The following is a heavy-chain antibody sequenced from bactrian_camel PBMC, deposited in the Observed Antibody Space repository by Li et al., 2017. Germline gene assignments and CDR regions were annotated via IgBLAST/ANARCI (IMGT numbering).Heavy chain of an antibody. D-gene: IGHD7*01. Sequence: DVQLVESGGGFVQPGGSLRLSCAASGFTFSDYAMTWVRQAPGKGLESISWIGMSSIRIFYEDSVKGRFTISRDNAKNMVYLEMNSLKTEDTAVYYCIRERNNWDFASWGQGTQVTVS. CDR3: IRERNNWDFAS. CDR2: IGMSSIRI. J-gene: IGHJ6*01. V-gene: IGHV3S40*01. CDR1: GFTFSDYA.